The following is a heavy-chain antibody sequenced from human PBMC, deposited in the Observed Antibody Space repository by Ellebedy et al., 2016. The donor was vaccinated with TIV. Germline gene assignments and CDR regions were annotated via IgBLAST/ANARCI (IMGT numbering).Heavy chain of an antibody. Sequence: MPSETLSLTCAVYGGSFSGYSWSWIRQPPGKGLEWIGEINLSGSTSYNPSLKSRVTISVDTSKNQFSLKLSSVTAADTAVYYCARVVVPAAMLLYYYYAMDVWGQGTTVTVSS. J-gene: IGHJ6*02. V-gene: IGHV4-34*01. D-gene: IGHD2-2*01. CDR2: INLSGST. CDR1: GGSFSGYS. CDR3: ARVVVPAAMLLYYYYAMDV.